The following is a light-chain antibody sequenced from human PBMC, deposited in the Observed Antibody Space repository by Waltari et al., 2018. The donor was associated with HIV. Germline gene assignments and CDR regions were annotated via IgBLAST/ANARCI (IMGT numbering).Light chain of an antibody. J-gene: IGKJ1*01. Sequence: EIVMTQSPATLSVSPGETAILSCRASQRVGINVAWYQQKPGQDPRLLMSAASTRATGTPARFSGSGSGTDFTLTISSLQSEDFAVYYCQHYNNWLTWTFGQGTNVEVK. CDR2: AAS. CDR1: QRVGIN. CDR3: QHYNNWLTWT. V-gene: IGKV3-15*01.